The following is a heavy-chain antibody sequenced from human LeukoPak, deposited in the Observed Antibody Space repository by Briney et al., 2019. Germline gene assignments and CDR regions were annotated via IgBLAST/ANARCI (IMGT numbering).Heavy chain of an antibody. CDR1: GDRVSSNSAG. CDR2: TYYRSKWYN. V-gene: IGHV6-1*01. J-gene: IGHJ4*02. Sequence: SQTLSLTCAISGDRVSSNSAGWNWVRQSPSRGLEWLGRTYYRSKWYNDYVVSVKSRITINPDTSKNQFSLQLNSVTPEDTAVYWCARALGYSSGWLPPNFDYWGQGTLVTVSS. CDR3: ARALGYSSGWLPPNFDY. D-gene: IGHD6-19*01.